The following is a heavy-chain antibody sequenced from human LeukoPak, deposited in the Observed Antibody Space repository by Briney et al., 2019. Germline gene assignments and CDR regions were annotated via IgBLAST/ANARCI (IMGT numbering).Heavy chain of an antibody. V-gene: IGHV3-7*01. Sequence: GGSLRLSCAASGFAFSGYSMSWVRQAPGKGLECVAHIKQDVNEIYYVDSVKGRFTISRDNTKSSLYLQMNSLRVEDTALYYCARSGSGYDYWGQGALVTVSS. D-gene: IGHD3-10*01. CDR1: GFAFSGYS. CDR2: IKQDVNEI. CDR3: ARSGSGYDY. J-gene: IGHJ4*02.